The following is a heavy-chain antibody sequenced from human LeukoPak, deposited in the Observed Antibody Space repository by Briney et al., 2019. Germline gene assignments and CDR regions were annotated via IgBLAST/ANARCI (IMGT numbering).Heavy chain of an antibody. CDR2: IYYSGST. J-gene: IGHJ3*02. D-gene: IGHD6-13*01. Sequence: SETLSLTCTVSGGSISSSSYYWGWIRQPRGKGLEWIGSIYYSGSTYYNSSPKSRVTISVETSKNQFSLKLSSVTAADTAVYYCARLRPRYIAAAEAFDIWGQGTMVTVSS. CDR1: GGSISSSSYY. V-gene: IGHV4-39*01. CDR3: ARLRPRYIAAAEAFDI.